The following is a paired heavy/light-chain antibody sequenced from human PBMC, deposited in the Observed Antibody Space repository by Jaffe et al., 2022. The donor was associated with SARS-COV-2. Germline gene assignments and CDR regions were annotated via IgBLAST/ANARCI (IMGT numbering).Heavy chain of an antibody. V-gene: IGHV4-61*02. Sequence: QVQLQESGPGLVKPSQTLSLTCTVSGGSISSGGYYWNWIRQPAGKGLEWIGRIYTSGSTDYNPSLKSRVTVSVDTSKNQLSLKLSSVTAADTAVYYCARDVAQLNYGMDVWGQGTTVTVSS. CDR2: IYTSGST. D-gene: IGHD5-18*01. J-gene: IGHJ6*02. CDR1: GGSISSGGYY. CDR3: ARDVAQLNYGMDV.
Light chain of an antibody. CDR2: DAS. Sequence: DIQMTQSPPSLSASVGDRVTITCRASQSISSFLNWYQQKPGKAPKLLIYDASSLQSGVPSRFSGSGSGTDFTLTISSLQPEDFATYYCQQSYSTPWTFGQGTKVEIK. V-gene: IGKV1-39*01. J-gene: IGKJ1*01. CDR3: QQSYSTPWT. CDR1: QSISSF.